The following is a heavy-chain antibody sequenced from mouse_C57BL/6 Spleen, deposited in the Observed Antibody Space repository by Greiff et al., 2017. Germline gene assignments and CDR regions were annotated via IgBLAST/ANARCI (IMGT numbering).Heavy chain of an antibody. V-gene: IGHV7-3*01. J-gene: IGHJ1*03. CDR1: GFTFTDYY. CDR2: IRNKANGYTT. D-gene: IGHD4-1*01. CDR3: ARYNWDDWYFDV. Sequence: EVQVVESGGGLVQPGGSLSLSCAASGFTFTDYYMSWVRQPPGKALEWLGFIRNKANGYTTEYSASVKCRFTISRDNSQSILYLQMNALRAEDSATYYCARYNWDDWYFDVWGTGTTVTVSS.